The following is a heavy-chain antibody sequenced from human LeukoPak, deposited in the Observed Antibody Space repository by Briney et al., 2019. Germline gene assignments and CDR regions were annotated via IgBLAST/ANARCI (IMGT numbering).Heavy chain of an antibody. D-gene: IGHD6-13*01. CDR1: GFTFSSYA. J-gene: IGHJ4*02. V-gene: IGHV3-23*01. CDR3: AKDSDSSSWPPSIDY. Sequence: GASLRLSCAASGFTFSSYAMSWVRQAPGKGLEWVSAISGSGGSTYYADSVKGRFTISRDNSKNTLHLQMNSLRAEDTAVYYCAKDSDSSSWPPSIDYWGQGTLVTVSS. CDR2: ISGSGGST.